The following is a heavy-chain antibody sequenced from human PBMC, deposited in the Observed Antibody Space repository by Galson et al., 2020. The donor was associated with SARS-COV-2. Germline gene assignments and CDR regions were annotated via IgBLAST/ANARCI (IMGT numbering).Heavy chain of an antibody. CDR1: GFTVSSNY. J-gene: IGHJ4*02. V-gene: IGHV3-53*01. Sequence: GESLKISCAASGFTVSSNYMSWVRQAPGKGLEWVSVIYSGGSTYYADSVKGRFTISRDNSKNTLYLQMNSLRAEDTAVYYCARTISSGRGEWGQGTLVTVFS. D-gene: IGHD6-19*01. CDR2: IYSGGST. CDR3: ARTISSGRGE.